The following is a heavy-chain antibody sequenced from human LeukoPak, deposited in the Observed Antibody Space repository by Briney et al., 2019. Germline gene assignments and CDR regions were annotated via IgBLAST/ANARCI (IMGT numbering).Heavy chain of an antibody. Sequence: PGGSLRLSCAASGFTFSSYAMSWVRQPPGKGLEWIGEIYHSGSTNYNPSLKGRVTISVDKSKNQFSLKLSSVTAADTAVYYCAVGGVYLRGGAEAFDIWGQGTMVTVSS. CDR3: AVGGVYLRGGAEAFDI. CDR1: GFTFSSYAM. D-gene: IGHD3-10*01. V-gene: IGHV4-4*02. CDR2: IYHSGST. J-gene: IGHJ3*02.